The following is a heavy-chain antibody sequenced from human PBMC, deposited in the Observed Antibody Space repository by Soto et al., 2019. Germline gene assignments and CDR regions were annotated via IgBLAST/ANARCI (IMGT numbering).Heavy chain of an antibody. V-gene: IGHV4-61*08. Sequence: QVQLQESGPGLVKPSETLSLTCTVSGGSVSRGVDYWSWIRQPPGKGLEWIGYIYYSGNNNYNPPLKSRVTISVDTSKNQFSLNLTSVTAADSAVYYCAREYGGYPYYFDYWGQGTLVTVSS. CDR3: AREYGGYPYYFDY. CDR2: IYYSGNN. D-gene: IGHD5-12*01. J-gene: IGHJ4*02. CDR1: GGSVSRGVDY.